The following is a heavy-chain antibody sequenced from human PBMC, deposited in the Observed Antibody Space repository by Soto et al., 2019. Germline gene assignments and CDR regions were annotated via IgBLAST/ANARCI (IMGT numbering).Heavy chain of an antibody. CDR3: AKDGCSGRSCYAAGRFQH. D-gene: IGHD2-15*01. CDR2: FSGNGGSA. CDR1: GFTFSSYA. J-gene: IGHJ1*01. Sequence: PGGSLRLSCGASGFTFSSYAMSWVRQAPGKGLEWVSTFSGNGGSAYHADSVKGRFTISRDNSKNTLYLQMSRLRAEDTAVYYCAKDGCSGRSCYAAGRFQHWGQGTLVTVSS. V-gene: IGHV3-23*01.